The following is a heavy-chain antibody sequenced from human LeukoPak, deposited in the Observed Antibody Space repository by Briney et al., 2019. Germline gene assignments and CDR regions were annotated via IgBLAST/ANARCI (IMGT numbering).Heavy chain of an antibody. CDR2: ISAYNGNT. V-gene: IGHV1-18*01. J-gene: IGHJ4*02. D-gene: IGHD3-9*01. CDR1: GYTFTCYG. CDR3: ARDTDILTGIYFDY. Sequence: ASVKGSCKASGYTFTCYGISWVRQAPGQGLEWMGWISAYNGNTNYAQKLQGRVTVTTDTSTSTAYIELRSLRSDDTAVYYCARDTDILTGIYFDYWGQGTLVTVSS.